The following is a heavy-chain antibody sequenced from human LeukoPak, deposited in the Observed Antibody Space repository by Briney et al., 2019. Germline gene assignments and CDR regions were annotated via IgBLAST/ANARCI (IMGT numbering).Heavy chain of an antibody. Sequence: KPSETLSLTCTVSGGSISSGGYYWSWIRQHPGKGLEWIGYIYYSGSTYYNPSLKSRVTISVDTSKNQFSLKLSSVTAADTAVYYCARVGGIRDGPGNYAGNYYYYYYGMDVWGQGTTVTVSS. CDR2: IYYSGST. D-gene: IGHD5-24*01. CDR1: GGSISSGGYY. V-gene: IGHV4-31*03. J-gene: IGHJ6*02. CDR3: ARVGGIRDGPGNYAGNYYYYYYGMDV.